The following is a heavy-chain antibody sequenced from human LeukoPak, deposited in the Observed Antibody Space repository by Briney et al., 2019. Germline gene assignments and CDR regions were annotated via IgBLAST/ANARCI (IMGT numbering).Heavy chain of an antibody. D-gene: IGHD5-24*01. V-gene: IGHV1-2*02. J-gene: IGHJ4*02. CDR2: INPNSGGT. CDR1: GYSFTAYY. Sequence: GASVKVSCKASGYSFTAYYMHWVRQAPGQGLEWMGWINPNSGGTNYAQKFQGRVTMTRDTSISTAYMELSRLRSDDTAVYYCASLVVATMGGGYWGQGTLVTVSS. CDR3: ASLVVATMGGGY.